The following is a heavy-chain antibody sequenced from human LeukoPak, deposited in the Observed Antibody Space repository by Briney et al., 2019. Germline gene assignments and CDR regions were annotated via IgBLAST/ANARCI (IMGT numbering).Heavy chain of an antibody. CDR1: GFTFSSYA. CDR3: ARSYYSDSSGYYDY. D-gene: IGHD3-22*01. CDR2: ISYDGSNK. V-gene: IGHV3-30-3*01. Sequence: GGSLRLSCAASGFTFSSYAMHWVRQAPGKGLEWVAVISYDGSNKYYADSVKGRFTISRDNSKNTLYLQMNSLRAEDTAVYYCARSYYSDSSGYYDYWGQGNLVTVSS. J-gene: IGHJ4*02.